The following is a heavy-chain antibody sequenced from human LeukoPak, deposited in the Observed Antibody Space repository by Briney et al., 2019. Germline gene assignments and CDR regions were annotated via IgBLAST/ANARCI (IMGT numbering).Heavy chain of an antibody. CDR1: GFTFSNYA. J-gene: IGHJ5*02. CDR3: ARGRYCSGGNRYLLPSDS. V-gene: IGHV3-30*04. CDR2: ISYDGTHK. Sequence: GGSLRLSCAASGFTFSNYAIHWVRQAPGKGLEWLAVISYDGTHKYYADSVKGRFTISRDNPTNTLYLQMDSLRAEDTAVYYCARGRYCSGGNRYLLPSDSWGQGTLVTVSS. D-gene: IGHD2-15*01.